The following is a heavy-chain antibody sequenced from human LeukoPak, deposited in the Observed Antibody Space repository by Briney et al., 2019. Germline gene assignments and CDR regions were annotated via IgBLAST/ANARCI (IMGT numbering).Heavy chain of an antibody. Sequence: SETLSLTCAVYGGSFSGYYWSWIRRPPGKGLEWIGEINHSGSTNYNPSLKSRVTISVDTSKNQFSLKLSSVTAADTAAYYCARGVRFLLGYYYYGMDVWGQGTTVTVSS. J-gene: IGHJ6*02. D-gene: IGHD7-27*01. CDR1: GGSFSGYY. V-gene: IGHV4-34*01. CDR3: ARGVRFLLGYYYYGMDV. CDR2: INHSGST.